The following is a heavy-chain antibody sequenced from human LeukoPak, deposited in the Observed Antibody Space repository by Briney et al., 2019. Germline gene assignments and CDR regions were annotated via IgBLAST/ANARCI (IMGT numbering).Heavy chain of an antibody. V-gene: IGHV3-33*06. J-gene: IGHJ4*02. D-gene: IGHD1-26*01. Sequence: PGGSLRLSCAASGFTFSSYGMHWVRQAPGKGLEWVAVICFDGSNEYYADSVKGRFTISRDSSKNTLYLHMNSLRAEDTAVYYCAKGESYSGSYSLYWGQGTLVTVSS. CDR2: ICFDGSNE. CDR3: AKGESYSGSYSLY. CDR1: GFTFSSYG.